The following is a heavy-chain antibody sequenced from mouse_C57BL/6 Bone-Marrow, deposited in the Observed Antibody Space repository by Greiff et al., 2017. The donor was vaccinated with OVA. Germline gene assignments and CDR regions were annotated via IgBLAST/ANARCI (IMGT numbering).Heavy chain of an antibody. V-gene: IGHV1-42*01. J-gene: IGHJ4*01. D-gene: IGHD2-12*01. CDR3: ARPMGLLRYAMDY. CDR1: GYSFTGYY. Sequence: GYSFTGYYMNWVKQSPEKRLEWIGEINPSTGGTTYNQKFKAKATLTVDKSSSTAYMQLKSLTSEDSAVYYCARPMGLLRYAMDYWGQGTSVTVAS. CDR2: INPSTGGT.